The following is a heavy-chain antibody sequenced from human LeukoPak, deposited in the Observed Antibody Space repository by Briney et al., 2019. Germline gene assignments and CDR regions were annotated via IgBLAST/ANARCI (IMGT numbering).Heavy chain of an antibody. CDR1: GYTFTTYG. CDR2: INTYSGNT. D-gene: IGHD3-22*01. CDR3: ARRHDSSGYYYPGAFDI. Sequence: ASVKVSCKASGYTFTTYGISWVRQAPGQGLEWVGRINTYSGNTNYAQKLQGRVTMTTDASTSTVYMELRSLRSDDTAVYYCARRHDSSGYYYPGAFDIWGQGTMVTVSS. J-gene: IGHJ3*02. V-gene: IGHV1-18*01.